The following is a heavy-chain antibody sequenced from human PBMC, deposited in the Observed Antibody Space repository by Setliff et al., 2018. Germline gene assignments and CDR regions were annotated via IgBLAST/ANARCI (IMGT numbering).Heavy chain of an antibody. V-gene: IGHV4-61*09. CDR1: GDSLTSGPYY. Sequence: SETLSLTCTVSGDSLTSGPYYWTWVRQPAGKGLEWIGHIYSEGTTNYSPSLRSRVTISSDTSKNQFSLQLSSVTATDTAVYYCARGRLLYVGDSHYFDIWGQGTLVTVSS. CDR2: IYSEGTT. CDR3: ARGRLLYVGDSHYFDI. J-gene: IGHJ4*02. D-gene: IGHD4-17*01.